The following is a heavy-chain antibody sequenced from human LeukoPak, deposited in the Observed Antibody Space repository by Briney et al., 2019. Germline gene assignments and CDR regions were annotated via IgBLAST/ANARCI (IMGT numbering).Heavy chain of an antibody. CDR1: GFTVSSNY. D-gene: IGHD1-26*01. Sequence: GGSLRLSCAASGFTVSSNYMSRVRQAPGKGLEWVSLIYSGGSTYYADSVKGRFTISRDNSKNTVYLQMNSLRAEDTAVYYCARSGSYKRAFDYWGQGTLVTVSS. J-gene: IGHJ4*02. CDR2: IYSGGST. CDR3: ARSGSYKRAFDY. V-gene: IGHV3-66*01.